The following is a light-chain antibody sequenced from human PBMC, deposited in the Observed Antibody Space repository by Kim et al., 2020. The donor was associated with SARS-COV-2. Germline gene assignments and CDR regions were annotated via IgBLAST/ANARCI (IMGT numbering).Light chain of an antibody. CDR3: CSYEGSSTFA. V-gene: IGLV2-23*02. CDR1: SSDVGGYNL. Sequence: GQSITISCTGTSSDVGGYNLVSWYQQHPGKAPRLVIYEVTKRPSGVSNRFSGSKSGNTASLTISGLQAEDEADYYCCSYEGSSTFAFGGGTQLTVL. CDR2: EVT. J-gene: IGLJ2*01.